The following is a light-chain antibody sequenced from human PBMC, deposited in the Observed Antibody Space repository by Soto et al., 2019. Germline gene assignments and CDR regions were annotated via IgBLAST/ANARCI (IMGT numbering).Light chain of an antibody. CDR1: QSVSSN. J-gene: IGKJ3*01. Sequence: EIVMTQSPATLSVSPGERATLSCRASQSVSSNLAWYQQKPGQAPRLLIYGASTRATGIPARFSGSGSGTEFTLTISSLQSEDFADYYCQQYNNWPPIRTFGPGTKVDIK. V-gene: IGKV3-15*01. CDR3: QQYNNWPPIRT. CDR2: GAS.